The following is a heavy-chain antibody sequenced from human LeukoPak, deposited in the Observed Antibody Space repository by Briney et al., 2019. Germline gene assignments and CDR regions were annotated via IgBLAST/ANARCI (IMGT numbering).Heavy chain of an antibody. CDR1: GGSFSGYY. D-gene: IGHD2-15*01. CDR2: INHSGST. V-gene: IGHV4-34*01. J-gene: IGHJ5*02. CDR3: ARVAGGGGWFDP. Sequence: KPSETLSLTCAVYGGSFSGYYWSWIRQLPGKGLEWIGEINHSGSTNYNPSLKSRVTISVDTSKNQFSLKLSSVTAADTAVYYCARVAGGGGWFDPWGQGTLVTVSS.